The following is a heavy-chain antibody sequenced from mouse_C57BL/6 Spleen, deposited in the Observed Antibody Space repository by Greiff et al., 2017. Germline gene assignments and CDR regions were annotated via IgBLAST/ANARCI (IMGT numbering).Heavy chain of an antibody. CDR3: AREDYEGFAY. Sequence: QVHVKQPGAELVRPGSSVKLSCKASGYTFTSYWMDWVQQRPGQGLEWIGNIYPSDSETHYNQKFKDKATLTVDKSSSTAYMQLSSLTSEDSAVYYCAREDYEGFAYWGQGTLVTVSA. J-gene: IGHJ3*01. V-gene: IGHV1-61*01. D-gene: IGHD1-1*01. CDR2: IYPSDSET. CDR1: GYTFTSYW.